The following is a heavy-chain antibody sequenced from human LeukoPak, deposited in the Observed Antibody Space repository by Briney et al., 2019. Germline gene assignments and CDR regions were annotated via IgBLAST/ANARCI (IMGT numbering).Heavy chain of an antibody. CDR2: ISGSGGST. D-gene: IGHD2-15*01. CDR1: GFTHSSYP. V-gene: IGHV3-23*01. J-gene: IGHJ4*02. Sequence: GGSLTLSCAASGFTHSSYPMSGPRPAPGKGLEGVSAISGSGGSTYYADSVKGRFTISRDNSKNTLYLQMNSLRAEDTAVYYCAKDDALGYPGGYWGQGTLVTVSS. CDR3: AKDDALGYPGGY.